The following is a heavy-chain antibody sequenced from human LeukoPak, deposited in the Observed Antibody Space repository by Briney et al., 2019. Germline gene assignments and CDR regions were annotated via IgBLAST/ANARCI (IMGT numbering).Heavy chain of an antibody. D-gene: IGHD6-19*01. J-gene: IGHJ4*02. V-gene: IGHV1-2*02. CDR2: INPNGGGT. Sequence: ASVKVSCKASGYTFTGYYIHWVRQAPAPGIEWMGWINPNGGGTNYAQKFQGRVTLTRDTSISTAYMEVNSLESDDTAVYYCARENNSGWYRKAAFDYWGQGTLVTVTS. CDR1: GYTFTGYY. CDR3: ARENNSGWYRKAAFDY.